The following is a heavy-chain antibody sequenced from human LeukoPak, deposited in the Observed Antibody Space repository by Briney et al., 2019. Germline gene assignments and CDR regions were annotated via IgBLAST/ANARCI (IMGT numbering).Heavy chain of an antibody. Sequence: PSGGSLRLSCAASGFTFSSYEMNWVRQAPGKGLEWVSYISSSGSTIYYADSVKGRFTISRDNAKNSLHLQMNSLRAEDTAVYYCARDLGRYCSGGSCYSLNYYYGMDVWGQGTTVTVSS. CDR2: ISSSGSTI. V-gene: IGHV3-48*03. CDR3: ARDLGRYCSGGSCYSLNYYYGMDV. J-gene: IGHJ6*02. CDR1: GFTFSSYE. D-gene: IGHD2-15*01.